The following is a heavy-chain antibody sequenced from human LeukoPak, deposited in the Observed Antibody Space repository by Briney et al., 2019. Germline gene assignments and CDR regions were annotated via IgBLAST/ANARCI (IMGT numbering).Heavy chain of an antibody. CDR1: GYSFSTNM. J-gene: IGHJ4*02. Sequence: GGSLRLSCVVSGYSFSTNMMTWVRQAPGKGPEWVATILPAGKESYRVESVKGRFTVSRDNAKNLLFLQMSSLRADDTAVYYCMSAHGYWGQGTLVTVSS. CDR3: MSAHGY. V-gene: IGHV3-7*01. CDR2: ILPAGKES.